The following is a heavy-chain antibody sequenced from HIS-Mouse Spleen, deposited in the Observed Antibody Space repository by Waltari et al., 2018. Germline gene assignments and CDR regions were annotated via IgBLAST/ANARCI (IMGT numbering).Heavy chain of an antibody. D-gene: IGHD6-13*01. Sequence: QVQLVQSGAEVKTPGASVKVSCKASGYTFTGYMLPWVPPAPGQGLEWMGWINPNSGGTNYAQKFQGRVTMTRDTSISTAYMELSRLRSDDTAVYYCARGRYSSSWYYFDYWGQGTLVTVSS. CDR3: ARGRYSSSWYYFDY. J-gene: IGHJ4*02. CDR1: GYTFTGYM. CDR2: INPNSGGT. V-gene: IGHV1-2*02.